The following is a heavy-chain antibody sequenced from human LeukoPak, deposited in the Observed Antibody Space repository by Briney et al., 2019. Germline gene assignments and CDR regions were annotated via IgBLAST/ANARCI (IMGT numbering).Heavy chain of an antibody. V-gene: IGHV3-66*01. CDR2: IYIGEVT. J-gene: IGHJ6*03. Sequence: GGSLRLSCTASGFNVGSYFMSRVRQAPGKGLEWVSVIYIGEVTYYADSVRDRFIISRDTSKNTLYLQMNSLRAEDTAVYHCGRGDYHNYYMDVWGKGTTVTISS. D-gene: IGHD5-24*01. CDR3: GRGDYHNYYMDV. CDR1: GFNVGSYF.